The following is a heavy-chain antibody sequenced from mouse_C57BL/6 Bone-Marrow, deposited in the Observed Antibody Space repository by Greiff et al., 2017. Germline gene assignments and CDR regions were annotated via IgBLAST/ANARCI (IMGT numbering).Heavy chain of an antibody. CDR1: GFSLTSYG. CDR3: AKNYYGSRSPHWYFDV. V-gene: IGHV2-9*01. Sequence: VKLMESGPGLVAPSQSLSITCTVSGFSLTSYGVDWVRQPPGKGLEWLGVIWGGGSTNYNSALMSRLSISKDNSKSQVFLKMNSLQTDDTAMYYCAKNYYGSRSPHWYFDVWGTGTTVTVSS. J-gene: IGHJ1*03. D-gene: IGHD1-1*01. CDR2: IWGGGST.